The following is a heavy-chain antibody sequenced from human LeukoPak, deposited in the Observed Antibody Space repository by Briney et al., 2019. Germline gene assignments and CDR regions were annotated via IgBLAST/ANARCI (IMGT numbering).Heavy chain of an antibody. Sequence: GGTLRLSCAASGFTFSSYGMSWVRQAPGKGLEWVSAISGSGGSTYYADSVKGRFTISRDNSKNTLYLQMNSLRAEDTAVYYCARDLYSSSPYWGQGTLVTVSS. CDR1: GFTFSSYG. CDR2: ISGSGGST. V-gene: IGHV3-23*01. D-gene: IGHD6-6*01. J-gene: IGHJ4*02. CDR3: ARDLYSSSPY.